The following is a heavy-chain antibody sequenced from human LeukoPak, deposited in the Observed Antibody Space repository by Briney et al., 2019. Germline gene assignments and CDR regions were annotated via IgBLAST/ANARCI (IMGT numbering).Heavy chain of an antibody. Sequence: PGESLKISCKGSGYSFTSYWISWVRQMPGKGLEWMGRIDPSDSYTNYSPSFQGHVTISADRSISTAYLQWSSLKAPDTAMYYCARVPRGYSYNYSDYWGQGTLVTVSS. D-gene: IGHD5-18*01. CDR3: ARVPRGYSYNYSDY. CDR1: GYSFTSYW. V-gene: IGHV5-10-1*01. CDR2: IDPSDSYT. J-gene: IGHJ4*02.